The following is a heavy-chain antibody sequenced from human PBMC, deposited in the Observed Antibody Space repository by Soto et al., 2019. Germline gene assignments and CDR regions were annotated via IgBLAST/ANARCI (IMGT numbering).Heavy chain of an antibody. V-gene: IGHV4-39*01. Sequence: QLQLQESGPGLVKPSETLSLTCTVSGGSISSSSYYWGWIRQPPGKGLEWIGSIYYSGSTYYNPSLKSRVTIPVDPSKNQFSLKLSSVTAADTAVYYWARPGYSSGWYVKDAFYIWGQGTMFTVSS. CDR1: GGSISSSSYY. CDR2: IYYSGST. CDR3: ARPGYSSGWYVKDAFYI. J-gene: IGHJ3*02. D-gene: IGHD6-19*01.